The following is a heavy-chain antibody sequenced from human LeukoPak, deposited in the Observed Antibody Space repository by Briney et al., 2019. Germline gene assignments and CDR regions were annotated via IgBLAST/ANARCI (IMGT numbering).Heavy chain of an antibody. CDR2: TNAGNGNT. CDR1: GYTFTSYA. Sequence: GASVKVSCKASGYTFTSYAMHWVRQAPGQRLEWMGWTNAGNGNTKYSQKFQGRVTITRDTSASTAYMELSSLRSEDTAVYYCASAWFPHYYGMDVWGQGTTVTVSS. CDR3: ASAWFPHYYGMDV. J-gene: IGHJ6*02. V-gene: IGHV1-3*01. D-gene: IGHD3-10*01.